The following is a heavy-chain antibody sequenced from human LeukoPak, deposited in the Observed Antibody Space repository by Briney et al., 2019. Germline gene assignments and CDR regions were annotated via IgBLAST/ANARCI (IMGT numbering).Heavy chain of an antibody. J-gene: IGHJ3*02. CDR2: IRGSGGST. CDR3: AKEYAIFGVVMNAFDI. Sequence: GFLRLPCGTSGFSFSMYAMGWVRPAPRKGLEWVSAIRGSGGSTYYADSVKGRFTISRDNSKNTLYLQMNSLRAEDTAVYYCAKEYAIFGVVMNAFDIWGQGTMVTVSS. D-gene: IGHD3-3*01. V-gene: IGHV3-23*01. CDR1: GFSFSMYA.